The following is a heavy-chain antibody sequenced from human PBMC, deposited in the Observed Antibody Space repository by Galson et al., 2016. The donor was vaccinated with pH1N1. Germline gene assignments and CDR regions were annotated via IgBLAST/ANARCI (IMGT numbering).Heavy chain of an antibody. V-gene: IGHV1-18*04. CDR2: ISGDNGDT. D-gene: IGHD1-1*01. J-gene: IGHJ6*02. Sequence: SVKVSCKASGYKFASYGISWVRQAPGQGLEWMGWISGDNGDTKYAEKFQGRVTMTTDTSTRTVYMDLRSLRSDDTAIYYCARDDPGTTPYYYYGMDVWGQGTTVTVSS. CDR1: GYKFASYG. CDR3: ARDDPGTTPYYYYGMDV.